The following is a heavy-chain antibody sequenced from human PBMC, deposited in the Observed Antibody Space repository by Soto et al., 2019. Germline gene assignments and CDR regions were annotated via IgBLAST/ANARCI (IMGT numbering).Heavy chain of an antibody. V-gene: IGHV1-3*01. D-gene: IGHD3-10*01. CDR2: INAGNGNT. Sequence: ASVKVSCKASGYTYTNFKIHWVRQAPGQRLEWMGWINAGNGNTKYSQKFQGRVTITRDTSASTAYMELSSLRSEDTAVYYCARADYYYLDYWGQGTLVTVSS. CDR1: GYTYTNFK. J-gene: IGHJ4*02. CDR3: ARADYYYLDY.